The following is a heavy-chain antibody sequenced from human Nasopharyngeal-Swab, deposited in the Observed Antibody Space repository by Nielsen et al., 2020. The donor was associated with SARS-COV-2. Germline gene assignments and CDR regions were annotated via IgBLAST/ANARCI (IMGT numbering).Heavy chain of an antibody. CDR1: GFTFSSSG. V-gene: IGHV3-30*03. CDR3: ARVVDFS. J-gene: IGHJ4*02. D-gene: IGHD2/OR15-2a*01. Sequence: GGSLRLSCAASGFTFSSSGMDWVRQAPGKGLEWVAVISYDGSNEYYGDSVKGRFTISRDNSKNTLYLQMNSLRVDDTAVYYCARVVDFSWGQGTLVTVSS. CDR2: ISYDGSNE.